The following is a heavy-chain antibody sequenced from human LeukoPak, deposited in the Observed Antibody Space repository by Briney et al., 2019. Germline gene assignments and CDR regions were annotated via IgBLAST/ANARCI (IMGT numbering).Heavy chain of an antibody. CDR2: IYYSGST. V-gene: IGHV4-59*08. CDR3: ARAQGNGLIDF. D-gene: IGHD3/OR15-3a*01. Sequence: SETLSLTCAVYGGSFSGYYWSWIRQPPGKGLEWIGYIYYSGSTNYNPSLKSRVTISLDTSRNQFSLRLSSVTAADTADYYCARAQGNGLIDFWGQGTLVTVSS. CDR1: GGSFSGYY. J-gene: IGHJ4*02.